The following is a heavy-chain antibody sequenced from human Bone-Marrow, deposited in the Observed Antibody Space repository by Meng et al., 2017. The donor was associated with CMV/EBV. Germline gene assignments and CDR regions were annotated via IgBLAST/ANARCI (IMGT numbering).Heavy chain of an antibody. CDR2: ISSSSSYI. V-gene: IGHV3-21*01. J-gene: IGHJ3*02. Sequence: GESLKISCAASGFTFSSYSMNWVRQAPGKGLEWVSSISSSSSYIYYADSVKGRFTISRDNAKNSLYLQMNSLRAEDTAVYYCARVGCSGGSCYSQRAFDIWGQGTMVTVPS. D-gene: IGHD2-15*01. CDR1: GFTFSSYS. CDR3: ARVGCSGGSCYSQRAFDI.